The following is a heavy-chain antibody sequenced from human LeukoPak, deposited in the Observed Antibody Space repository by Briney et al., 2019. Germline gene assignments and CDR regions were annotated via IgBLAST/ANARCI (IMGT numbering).Heavy chain of an antibody. Sequence: GGSLRLSCAASGFTFSSYAMHWVRQAPGEGLEYVSAISSNGGSTYYANSVKVRFTISRDNSKNTLYLQMGSLRAEDMAVYYCAREFHRHYYMDVWGKGTTVTVSS. J-gene: IGHJ6*03. CDR1: GFTFSSYA. CDR2: ISSNGGST. V-gene: IGHV3-64*01. CDR3: AREFHRHYYMDV.